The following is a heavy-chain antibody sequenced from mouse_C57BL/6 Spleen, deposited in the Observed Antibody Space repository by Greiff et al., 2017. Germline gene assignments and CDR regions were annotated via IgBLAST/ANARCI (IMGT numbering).Heavy chain of an antibody. J-gene: IGHJ1*03. Sequence: QVQLQQSGPELVKPGASVKISCKASGYAFSSSWMNWVKQRPGKGLEWIGRIYPGDGDTNYNGKFKGKATLTADKSSSTAYMQLSSLTSEDSAVYFCVRGFITTVVAHWYFDVWGTGTTVTVSS. CDR3: VRGFITTVVAHWYFDV. V-gene: IGHV1-82*01. CDR2: IYPGDGDT. CDR1: GYAFSSSW. D-gene: IGHD1-1*01.